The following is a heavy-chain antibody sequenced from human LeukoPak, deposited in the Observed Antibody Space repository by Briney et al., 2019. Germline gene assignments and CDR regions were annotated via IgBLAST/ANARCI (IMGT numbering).Heavy chain of an antibody. V-gene: IGHV3-49*04. D-gene: IGHD6-13*01. J-gene: IGHJ4*02. CDR1: GFTFGDYA. Sequence: GGSLRLSCTASGFTFGDYAMSWVRQAPGKGLEWVGFIRSKAYGGTTEYAASVKGRFTISRDDSKSIAYLQMNSLKTEDTAVYYCTRDREQQLYSDYWGQGTLVTVSS. CDR2: IRSKAYGGTT. CDR3: TRDREQQLYSDY.